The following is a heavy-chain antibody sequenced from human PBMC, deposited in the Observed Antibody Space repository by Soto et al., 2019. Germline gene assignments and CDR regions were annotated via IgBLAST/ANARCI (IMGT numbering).Heavy chain of an antibody. D-gene: IGHD2-2*01. CDR1: GGTFNNYV. Sequence: QVQLVQSGGEVKKPGSSVKVSCKASGGTFNNYVVNWVRQAPGQGLEWMGGIFPIFATANYAQKFQGRVTITAEKSTSTSYMELTSLRSEDTAVYYCAGRCDSTTCLGHFDYWGQGTLVTVAS. V-gene: IGHV1-69*06. CDR2: IFPIFATA. J-gene: IGHJ4*02. CDR3: AGRCDSTTCLGHFDY.